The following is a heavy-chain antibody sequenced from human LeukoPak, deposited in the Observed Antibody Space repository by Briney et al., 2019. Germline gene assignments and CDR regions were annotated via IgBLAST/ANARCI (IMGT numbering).Heavy chain of an antibody. V-gene: IGHV4-30-2*01. CDR2: MYHSGST. D-gene: IGHD3-22*01. CDR3: ARSGWDYYDSSGPRSWFDP. Sequence: SETLSLTCAVSGGSISSGDYSWSWIRQPRGKGLEWIGYMYHSGSTYYNPSLKGRVTISVDRSKNQFSLKLTSVTAADTAVYYCARSGWDYYDSSGPRSWFDPWGQGTLVTVSS. CDR1: GGSISSGDYS. J-gene: IGHJ5*02.